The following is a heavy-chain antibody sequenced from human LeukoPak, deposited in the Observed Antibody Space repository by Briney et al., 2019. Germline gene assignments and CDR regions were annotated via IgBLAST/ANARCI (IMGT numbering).Heavy chain of an antibody. CDR3: TRGGAAAGPDY. D-gene: IGHD6-13*01. J-gene: IGHJ4*02. Sequence: KPGRSLRLSCTASGFTFGDYAMSWFRQAPGKGLECVGFVRSKAYGGTTEYAASVKGRFTISRDDSKSIAYLQMNSLKTEDTAVYYCTRGGAAAGPDYWGQGTLVTVSS. CDR2: VRSKAYGGTT. CDR1: GFTFGDYA. V-gene: IGHV3-49*05.